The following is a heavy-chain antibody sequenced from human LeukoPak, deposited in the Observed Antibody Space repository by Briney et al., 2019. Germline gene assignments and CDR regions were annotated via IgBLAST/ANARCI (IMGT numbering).Heavy chain of an antibody. D-gene: IGHD2-21*02. CDR1: GASVSSYY. V-gene: IGHV4-59*08. J-gene: IGHJ5*02. CDR2: IYYSGIT. CDR3: ARLQVYCGGDCYPRWFDP. Sequence: SETLSLTCTVSGASVSSYYWGWIRQPPGKGLEWIAYIYYSGITNYNPSLKRRVTISFDTPRNQISLKLSSVTAADTAVYYCARLQVYCGGDCYPRWFDPWGQGTLVTVSS.